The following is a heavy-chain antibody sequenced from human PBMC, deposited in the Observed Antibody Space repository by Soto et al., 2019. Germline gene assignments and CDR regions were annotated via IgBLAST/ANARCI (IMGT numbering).Heavy chain of an antibody. V-gene: IGHV4-30-2*01. CDR3: ARVPGY. J-gene: IGHJ4*02. Sequence: QLQLQESGSGLVKPSQTLSLTCAVSGGSISSGGYSWSWIRQPPGRGLEWIGYMYYSGRTYYNPSTXSXXTIAIARSKNQFSLELSSVTAAETAVYYGARVPGYWRQGVLLTVSS. CDR1: GGSISSGGYS. CDR2: MYYSGRT. D-gene: IGHD2-2*01.